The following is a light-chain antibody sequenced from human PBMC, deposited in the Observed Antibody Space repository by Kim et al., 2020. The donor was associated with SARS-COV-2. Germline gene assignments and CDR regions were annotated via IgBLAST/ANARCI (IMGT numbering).Light chain of an antibody. CDR2: KDS. CDR3: QAWDSSIWV. CDR1: KLGDKY. Sequence: VSPGQTASITCSGDKLGDKYACWYQQKPGQSPVLVIYKDSKRPSGIPERFSGSNSGNTATLTISGTQAMDEADYYCQAWDSSIWVFGGGTQLTVL. V-gene: IGLV3-1*01. J-gene: IGLJ3*02.